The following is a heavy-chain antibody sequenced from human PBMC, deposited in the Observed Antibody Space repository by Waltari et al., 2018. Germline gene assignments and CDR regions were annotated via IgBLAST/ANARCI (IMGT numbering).Heavy chain of an antibody. CDR3: ARGGADSSGLTPPTDY. J-gene: IGHJ4*02. V-gene: IGHV1-46*01. Sequence: QVQLVQSGAEVKKPGASVKVSCKASGYTFTSYYMHWVPQAPGQGLEWMGIINPSGGSTSYAQKFQGRVTMTRDTSTSTVYMELSSLRSEDTAVYYCARGGADSSGLTPPTDYWGQGTLVTVSS. CDR1: GYTFTSYY. CDR2: INPSGGST. D-gene: IGHD3-22*01.